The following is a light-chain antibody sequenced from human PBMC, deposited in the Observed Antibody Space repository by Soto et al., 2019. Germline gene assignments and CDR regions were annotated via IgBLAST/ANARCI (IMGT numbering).Light chain of an antibody. CDR1: QSISNY. J-gene: IGKJ5*01. V-gene: IGKV1-39*01. CDR3: QQVFNTPVT. CDR2: DAS. Sequence: DIQLTQSPSSLSVSVGDRVTITCRASQSISNYVNWYQQKSGKAPKLLIYDASSLQSGVPSRFSGSGFGTGLTLASSSLQPQDFGTGCCQQVFNTPVTFGQGTRLE.